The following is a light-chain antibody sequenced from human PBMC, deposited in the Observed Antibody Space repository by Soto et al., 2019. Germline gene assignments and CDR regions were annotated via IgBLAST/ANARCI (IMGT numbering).Light chain of an antibody. V-gene: IGLV2-14*01. Sequence: QSVLTQPASVSGSPGQSITICCTGTSSDVGRYNYVSWYQHHPGKAPKLLIYEVTKRPSGVSNRFSGSKSGNTASLTISGLQADDEADYYCSSYTTDSTYVFGSGTKLTVL. J-gene: IGLJ1*01. CDR3: SSYTTDSTYV. CDR2: EVT. CDR1: SSDVGRYNY.